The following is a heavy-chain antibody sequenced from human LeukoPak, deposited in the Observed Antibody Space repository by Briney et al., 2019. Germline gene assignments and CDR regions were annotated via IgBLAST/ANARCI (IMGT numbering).Heavy chain of an antibody. J-gene: IGHJ6*03. Sequence: GGSLRLSCAASGFTFSSYSMNWVRQAPGKGLEWVSSISSSSSYIYYADSVKGRFTISRDNAKNSLYLQMNSLRAEDTAVYYCARDRLLEDRDYHNYYYMDVWGKGTTVTVSS. CDR1: GFTFSSYS. CDR2: ISSSSSYI. V-gene: IGHV3-21*01. D-gene: IGHD1-1*01. CDR3: ARDRLLEDRDYHNYYYMDV.